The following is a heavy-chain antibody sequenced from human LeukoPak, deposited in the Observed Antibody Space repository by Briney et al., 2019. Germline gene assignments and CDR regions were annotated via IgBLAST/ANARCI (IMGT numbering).Heavy chain of an antibody. Sequence: GASVTVSCKASGYTFTTYDINWVRQATGQGLEWMGWMNPNSGNTGYAQKFQGRVTMTRNTSISTAYMELSSLRSEDTAVYYCAKERHIGSGREGLDVWGKGTTVTVSS. CDR2: MNPNSGNT. V-gene: IGHV1-8*01. CDR3: AKERHIGSGREGLDV. J-gene: IGHJ6*04. CDR1: GYTFTTYD. D-gene: IGHD3-10*01.